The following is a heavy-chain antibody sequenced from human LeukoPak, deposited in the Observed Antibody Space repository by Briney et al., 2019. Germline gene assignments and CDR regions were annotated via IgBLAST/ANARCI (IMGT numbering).Heavy chain of an antibody. CDR2: TYSGGST. Sequence: GGSLRLSCAASGFTVSSNYMSWVRQAPGKGLEWVSVTYSGGSTYYADSVKGRFTISRDSSKNTLFLHMNTLRAEDTAIYYCAKDRTVGASYWYFDLWGRGTLVTVSS. CDR3: AKDRTVGASYWYFDL. J-gene: IGHJ2*01. CDR1: GFTVSSNY. V-gene: IGHV3-53*01. D-gene: IGHD1-26*01.